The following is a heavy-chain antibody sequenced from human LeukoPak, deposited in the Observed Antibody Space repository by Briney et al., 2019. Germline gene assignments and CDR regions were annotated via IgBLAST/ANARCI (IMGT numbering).Heavy chain of an antibody. V-gene: IGHV4-39*01. CDR1: GGSISSSSSY. CDR2: IYYSGST. J-gene: IGHJ4*02. CDR3: ARRPGFRGYFDY. Sequence: PSETLSLTCTVSGGSISSSSSYWGWIRQPPGKGLEWIGSIYYSGSTYYNPSLKSRVTISVDTSKNQFSLKLSSVTAADTAVYYCARRPGFRGYFDYWGQGTLVTVSS. D-gene: IGHD2-15*01.